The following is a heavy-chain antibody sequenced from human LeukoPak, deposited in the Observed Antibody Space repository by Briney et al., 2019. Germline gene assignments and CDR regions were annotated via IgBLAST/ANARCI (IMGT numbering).Heavy chain of an antibody. Sequence: SQTLSLTCAISGDSVSSNSAAWNWIRQSPSRGLEWLGRTYYRSKWYNDYAVSVKSRITINPDTSKNQFSLQLNSVTPEDTAVYYCASSALIVGATPYYYMDVWGKGTTVTVPS. CDR2: TYYRSKWYN. D-gene: IGHD1-26*01. V-gene: IGHV6-1*01. J-gene: IGHJ6*03. CDR1: GDSVSSNSAA. CDR3: ASSALIVGATPYYYMDV.